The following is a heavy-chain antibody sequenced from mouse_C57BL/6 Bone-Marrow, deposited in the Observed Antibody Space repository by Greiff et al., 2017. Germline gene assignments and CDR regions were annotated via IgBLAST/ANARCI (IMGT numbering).Heavy chain of an antibody. D-gene: IGHD1-1*01. V-gene: IGHV3-6*01. CDR2: ISYDGSN. CDR1: GYSITSGYY. Sequence: EVKLMESGPGLVKPSQSLSLTCSVTGYSITSGYYWNWIRQFPGNKLEWMGYISYDGSNNYNPSLKNPISITRDTSKNQFFLKLNSVTTEDTATYFCDRDPNYYRDAMDYWGQGTSVTVSS. J-gene: IGHJ4*01. CDR3: DRDPNYYRDAMDY.